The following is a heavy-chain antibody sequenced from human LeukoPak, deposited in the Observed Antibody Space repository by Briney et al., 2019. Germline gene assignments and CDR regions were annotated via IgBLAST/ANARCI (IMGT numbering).Heavy chain of an antibody. CDR2: IGSDGGGT. J-gene: IGHJ4*02. CDR3: AKKNSGPYPFDF. CDR1: GFTFSNYA. D-gene: IGHD1-7*01. V-gene: IGHV3-23*01. Sequence: TGGSLRLACPASGFTFSNYAMSSVRQTPGNWFEWVLGIGSDGGGTANTDSVKGRFTISRANSKNMLYLQMNSLRVEDTAIYYCAKKNSGPYPFDFWGQGTLVTVSS.